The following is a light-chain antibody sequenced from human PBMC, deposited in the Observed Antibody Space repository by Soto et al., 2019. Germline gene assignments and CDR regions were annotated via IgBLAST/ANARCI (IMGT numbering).Light chain of an antibody. CDR1: QSVTNNY. CDR2: GAS. Sequence: EIVLTHSPGTLSLSPGERATLSCRASQSVTNNYLAWYQQKPGQAPRLVIYGASSRATGIPDRFSASGSGTDFTLTISRLEPEDFAVYYCQQYSRAPLTFGQGTKVEIK. CDR3: QQYSRAPLT. J-gene: IGKJ1*01. V-gene: IGKV3-20*01.